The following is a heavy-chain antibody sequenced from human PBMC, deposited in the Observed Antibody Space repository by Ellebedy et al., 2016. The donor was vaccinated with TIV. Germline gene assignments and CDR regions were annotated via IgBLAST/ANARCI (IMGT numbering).Heavy chain of an antibody. CDR1: GFAVSSNY. Sequence: GGSLRLSXAASGFAVSSNYMSWVRQAPGKGLEWVSVLHGDGSTYFADSVRGRFIISSDNSKNTLYLQMNSLRAEDTADYYCARSMLRVGHGGDDGLDIWGQGTMVTVSS. V-gene: IGHV3-53*01. D-gene: IGHD3-10*01. CDR3: ARSMLRVGHGGDDGLDI. CDR2: LHGDGST. J-gene: IGHJ3*02.